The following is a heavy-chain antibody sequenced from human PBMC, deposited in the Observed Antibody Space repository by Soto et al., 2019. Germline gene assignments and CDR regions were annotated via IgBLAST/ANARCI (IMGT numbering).Heavy chain of an antibody. CDR1: GGSISSYY. CDR3: ARRGLTVTNWFDP. Sequence: KPSETLSLTCTVSGGSISSYYWSWIRQPPGKGLEWIGYIYYSGSTNYNPSLKSRVTISVDTSKNQFSLKLSSVTAADTAVYYCARRGLTVTNWFDPWGQGTLVTVSS. CDR2: IYYSGST. J-gene: IGHJ5*02. D-gene: IGHD4-17*01. V-gene: IGHV4-59*01.